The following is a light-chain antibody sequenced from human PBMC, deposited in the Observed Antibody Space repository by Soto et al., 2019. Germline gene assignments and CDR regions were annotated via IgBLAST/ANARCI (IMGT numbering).Light chain of an antibody. CDR1: QNIHNN. Sequence: IVMTQSPATLSVSPGERATLSCRASQNIHNNLAWFQQKPGQAPTFLIYGASTRATGIAARFSGSGSGTEFTLTISSLQSEDFAVYYCHQYDDWSLSFGGGTKVDIK. CDR3: HQYDDWSLS. J-gene: IGKJ4*01. CDR2: GAS. V-gene: IGKV3-15*01.